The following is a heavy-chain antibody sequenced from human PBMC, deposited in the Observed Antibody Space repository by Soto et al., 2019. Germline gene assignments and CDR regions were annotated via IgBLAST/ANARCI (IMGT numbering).Heavy chain of an antibody. Sequence: GGSLRLSCAVSEFTFSSYVMTWVRQVSGKGLEWVSTISGSGDSTYFADSVKGRFTISRDNPKNTLYLQMNSLRAEDTAVYYCAKRLSSASDYSAFDIWGQGTMVTVSS. CDR3: AKRLSSASDYSAFDI. CDR1: EFTFSSYV. D-gene: IGHD4-17*01. J-gene: IGHJ3*02. V-gene: IGHV3-23*01. CDR2: ISGSGDST.